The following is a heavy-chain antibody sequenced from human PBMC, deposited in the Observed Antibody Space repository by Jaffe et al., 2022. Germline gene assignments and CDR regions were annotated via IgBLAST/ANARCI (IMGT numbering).Heavy chain of an antibody. CDR2: IYHSGST. CDR1: GYSISSGYY. Sequence: QVQLQESGPGLVKPSETLSLTCAVSGYSISSGYYWGWIRQPPGKGLEWIGSIYHSGSTYYNPSLKSRVTISVDTSKNQFSLKLSSVTAADTAVYYCARHNSLEMATTYLFDYWGQGTLVTVSS. J-gene: IGHJ4*02. D-gene: IGHD5-12*01. V-gene: IGHV4-38-2*01. CDR3: ARHNSLEMATTYLFDY.